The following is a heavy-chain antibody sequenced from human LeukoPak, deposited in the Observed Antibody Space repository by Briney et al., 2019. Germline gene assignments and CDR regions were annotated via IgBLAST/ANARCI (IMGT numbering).Heavy chain of an antibody. D-gene: IGHD3-10*01. CDR1: GYSISSGYY. Sequence: PSETLSLTCADSGYSISSGYYWGWIRQPPGKGLEWIGSIYHSGSTYYNPSLKSRVTISVDTSKNQFSLKLSSVTAADTAVYYCARRPGPHPHYFDYWGQGTLVTVSS. J-gene: IGHJ4*02. CDR3: ARRPGPHPHYFDY. V-gene: IGHV4-38-2*01. CDR2: IYHSGST.